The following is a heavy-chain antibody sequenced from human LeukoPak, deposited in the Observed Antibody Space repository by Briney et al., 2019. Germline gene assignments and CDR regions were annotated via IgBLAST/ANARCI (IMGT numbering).Heavy chain of an antibody. CDR2: INPNSGGT. J-gene: IGHJ4*02. Sequence: GASVKVSCKASGYTFTGYYMHWVRQAPGQGLEWMGWINPNSGGTNYAQKFQGRVTMTRDTSISTAYMELSRLRSDDTAVYYCARDRLDFWSGSFDYWGQGTLVTVSS. D-gene: IGHD3-3*01. V-gene: IGHV1-2*02. CDR1: GYTFTGYY. CDR3: ARDRLDFWSGSFDY.